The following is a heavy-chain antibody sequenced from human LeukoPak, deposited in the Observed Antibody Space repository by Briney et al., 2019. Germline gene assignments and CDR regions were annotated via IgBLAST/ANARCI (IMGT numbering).Heavy chain of an antibody. J-gene: IGHJ4*02. CDR1: GGTFSSYA. CDR3: ARDLYSSSGSYFDY. CDR2: IIPIFGTA. Sequence: ASVKVSCKASGGTFSSYAISWVRQAPGQGLEWMGGIIPIFGTANYAQKFQGRVTITADKSTSTAYMELSSLRSEDTAVYYCARDLYSSSGSYFDYWGQGTLVTVSS. D-gene: IGHD6-6*01. V-gene: IGHV1-69*06.